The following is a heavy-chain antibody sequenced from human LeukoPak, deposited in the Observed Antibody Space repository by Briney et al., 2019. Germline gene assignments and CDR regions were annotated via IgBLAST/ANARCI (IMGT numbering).Heavy chain of an antibody. CDR3: AKTGTDDGYSIYFDH. CDR1: GLTFSRYA. Sequence: GGSLRLSCAASGLTFSRYAMSWVRQAPGKGLEWVSTISGSGGGTYNADSVKGRFTISRDNSQNTLYLQMNSLRAEDAAIYYCAKTGTDDGYSIYFDHWGQGTLVTVSS. CDR2: ISGSGGGT. V-gene: IGHV3-23*01. J-gene: IGHJ4*02. D-gene: IGHD5-24*01.